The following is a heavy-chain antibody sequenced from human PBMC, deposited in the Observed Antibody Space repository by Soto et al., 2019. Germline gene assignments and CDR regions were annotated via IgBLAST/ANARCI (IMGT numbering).Heavy chain of an antibody. J-gene: IGHJ6*02. V-gene: IGHV3-23*01. CDR1: GFTFSYYT. CDR2: ISNSGDTI. Sequence: EVQLLESGGGLVQPGGSLRLSCVASGFTFSYYTMSWVRQAPGKGLEWVSGISNSGDTIYYADSVKGRFTISRDTFKNTLYLQMHSRRADGSAVYYCADPFPAPTHYDYYDMYVWGQGTTFTVSS. D-gene: IGHD2-2*01. CDR3: ADPFPAPTHYDYYDMYV.